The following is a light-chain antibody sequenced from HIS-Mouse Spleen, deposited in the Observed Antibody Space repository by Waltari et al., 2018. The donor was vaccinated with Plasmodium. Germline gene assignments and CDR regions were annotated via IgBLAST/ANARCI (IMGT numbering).Light chain of an antibody. CDR2: EGS. Sequence: QSALTQPASVSGSPGQSITISCTGTSSDVGSYNLVSWYQQHQGKAPKLMIYEGSKRPSGVSNRVSGSKSGNTASLTISGLQAEDEADYYCCSYAGSSTNWVFGGGTKLTVL. V-gene: IGLV2-23*01. CDR3: CSYAGSSTNWV. J-gene: IGLJ3*02. CDR1: SSDVGSYNL.